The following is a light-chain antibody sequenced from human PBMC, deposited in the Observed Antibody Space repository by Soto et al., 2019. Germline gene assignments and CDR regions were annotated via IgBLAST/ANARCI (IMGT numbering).Light chain of an antibody. CDR2: DAS. CDR1: QSISSW. J-gene: IGKJ2*01. CDR3: QQYNSHSGT. Sequence: DIQMTQSPSTLSASVGDRVTITCRASQSISSWLAWYQQKPGKAPNLLIYDASSLESGVPSRFSGRGSGTEFTLTISSLQPDDFATDYCQQYNSHSGTFGQGTKLEIK. V-gene: IGKV1-5*01.